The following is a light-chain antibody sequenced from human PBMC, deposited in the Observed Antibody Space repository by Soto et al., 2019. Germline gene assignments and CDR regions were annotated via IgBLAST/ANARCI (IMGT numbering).Light chain of an antibody. CDR1: QRVFYNSNKMNY. J-gene: IGKJ4*01. V-gene: IGKV4-1*01. CDR2: WAS. CDR3: QQHYSPPYS. Sequence: DIVVTQSPDSLAVSLGERATINCKSSQRVFYNSNKMNYLAWYQQKPGQPPKLLIYWASTRESGVPDRFSGSGSGTDFTVTVSDLQAEDLGVYFCQQHYSPPYSFGVGTKGQIK.